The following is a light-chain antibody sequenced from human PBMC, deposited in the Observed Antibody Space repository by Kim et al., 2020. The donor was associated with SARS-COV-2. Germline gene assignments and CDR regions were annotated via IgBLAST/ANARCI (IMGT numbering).Light chain of an antibody. J-gene: IGKJ2*01. V-gene: IGKV1-39*01. CDR3: QQSYSTPYT. CDR1: QSISTF. CDR2: GAS. Sequence: SASVGDRVTITCRASQSISTFLNWYQQKPGLAPKFLIYGASSLSTGVPSRFSGSGSGTDFTLTISNLQPEDFATYHCQQSYSTPYTFGQGTKLEI.